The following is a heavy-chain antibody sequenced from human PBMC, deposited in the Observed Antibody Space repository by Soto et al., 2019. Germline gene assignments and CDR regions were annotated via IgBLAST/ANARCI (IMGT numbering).Heavy chain of an antibody. J-gene: IGHJ4*02. V-gene: IGHV3-64*01. CDR2: ISSNGGTT. CDR1: GFTFNNYA. CDR3: VRRVSGNYDY. Sequence: EVQLAESGGNMVQPGGSLRLSCVASGFTFNNYAMHWVRQAPGKGLEYVSSISSNGGTTYYGNSVKGRFTISRDNSKNTLYLQMGSLRPEDMAVYYCVRRVSGNYDYWGQGTLVTVSS. D-gene: IGHD1-7*01.